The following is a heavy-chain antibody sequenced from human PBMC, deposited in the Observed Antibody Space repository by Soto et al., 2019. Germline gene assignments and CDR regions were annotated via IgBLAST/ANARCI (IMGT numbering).Heavy chain of an antibody. Sequence: GGSLRLSCAASGFTFSSYGMHWVRQAPGKGLECVSTIYSGGSTYYADSVKGRFTISRDNSKNTLYLQMNNLRAEDTAVYYCAGRVGATNYGMDVWGQGTTVTVSS. CDR2: IYSGGST. V-gene: IGHV3-NL1*01. J-gene: IGHJ6*02. CDR1: GFTFSSYG. D-gene: IGHD1-26*01. CDR3: AGRVGATNYGMDV.